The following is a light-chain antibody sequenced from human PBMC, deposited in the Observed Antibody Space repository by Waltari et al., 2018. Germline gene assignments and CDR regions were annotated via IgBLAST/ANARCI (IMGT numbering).Light chain of an antibody. CDR3: MQALQTPFT. V-gene: IGKV2-28*01. Sequence: DIVMTPSPLSLPVTPGEPASISCRSSQSLLHSNGSSFLDWYLQKPGQSPQLLIYLGSNRASGVPDRCSGRGAGTDFTLKISRVEAEDVGVYYCMQALQTPFTFGPGTKVDIK. CDR2: LGS. CDR1: QSLLHSNGSSF. J-gene: IGKJ3*01.